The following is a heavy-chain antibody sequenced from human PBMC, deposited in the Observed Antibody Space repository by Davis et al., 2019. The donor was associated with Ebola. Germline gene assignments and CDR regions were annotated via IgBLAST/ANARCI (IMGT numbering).Heavy chain of an antibody. CDR2: IGFSGTNT. V-gene: IGHV3-23*01. J-gene: IGHJ2*01. Sequence: GESLKIPCAASGFTFNTYAMHWVRQAPGKGLEWVSMIGFSGTNTYYADSVRGRFTISRDNAKNLLYLQLNSLRDEDTALYYCAKDAEDGSGNWFFDFRGRGALVTVSS. CDR1: GFTFNTYA. CDR3: AKDAEDGSGNWFFDF. D-gene: IGHD5-24*01.